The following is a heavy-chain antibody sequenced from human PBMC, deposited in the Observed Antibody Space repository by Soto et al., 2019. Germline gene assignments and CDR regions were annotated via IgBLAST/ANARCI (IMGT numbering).Heavy chain of an antibody. CDR1: GYTFTSYD. CDR2: MNPNSGNT. D-gene: IGHD3-10*01. CDR3: ARGAYYGSGTLFGY. V-gene: IGHV1-8*01. J-gene: IGHJ4*02. Sequence: ASVKVSCKASGYTFTSYDINWVRQATGQGPEWMGWMNPNSGNTGYAQKFQGRVTMTRNTSISTAYMELSSLRSEDTAVYYCARGAYYGSGTLFGYWGQGTLVTVSS.